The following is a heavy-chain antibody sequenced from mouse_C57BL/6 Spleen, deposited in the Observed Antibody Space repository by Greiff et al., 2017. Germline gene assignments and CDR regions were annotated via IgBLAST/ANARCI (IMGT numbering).Heavy chain of an antibody. D-gene: IGHD2-13*01. V-gene: IGHV5-17*01. CDR1: GFTFSDYG. CDR3: AKPERDDYAMDY. CDR2: ISSGSSTI. Sequence: EVKLVESGGGLVKPGGSLKLSCAASGFTFSDYGMHWVRQAPEKGLEWVAYISSGSSTIYYADTVKGRFTISRDNAKNTLFLQMTSLRSEDTAMYYCAKPERDDYAMDYWGQGTSVTVSS. J-gene: IGHJ4*01.